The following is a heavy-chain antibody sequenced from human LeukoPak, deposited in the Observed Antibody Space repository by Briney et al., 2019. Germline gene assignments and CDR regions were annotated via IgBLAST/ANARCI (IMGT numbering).Heavy chain of an antibody. D-gene: IGHD3-10*01. V-gene: IGHV5-51*01. CDR3: ATVPPGYDSYYPLYS. J-gene: IGHJ5*01. Sequence: GEALQIFSRGAGYSFTSCWYGWGRRMPGEGVEGRGVIYSCGCGTRYSPSLQGRVTISADKSTSTASLQRTCLTAADTAVYYCATVPPGYDSYYPLYSWGPRALVTLS. CDR1: GYSFTSCW. CDR2: IYSCGCGT.